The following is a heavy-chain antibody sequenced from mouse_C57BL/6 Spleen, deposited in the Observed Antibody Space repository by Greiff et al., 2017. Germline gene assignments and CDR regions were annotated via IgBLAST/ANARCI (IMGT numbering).Heavy chain of an antibody. Sequence: EVKLMESGGGLVKPGGSLKLSCAASGFTFSGYGMHWVRQAPEQGLEWVAYINSGISTIYYADTVKGRFTISRDNAKNTLFLQMTRLRSEDTAMYYCARPDYYGPWWYFDVWGTGTTVTGPS. CDR2: INSGISTI. CDR1: GFTFSGYG. V-gene: IGHV5-17*01. J-gene: IGHJ1*03. D-gene: IGHD1-2*01. CDR3: ARPDYYGPWWYFDV.